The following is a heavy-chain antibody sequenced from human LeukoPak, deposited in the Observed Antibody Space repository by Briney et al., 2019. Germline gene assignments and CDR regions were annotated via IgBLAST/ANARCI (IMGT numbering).Heavy chain of an antibody. J-gene: IGHJ3*02. D-gene: IGHD1-26*01. Sequence: PSQTLSLTCTVSGGSISSGDYYWSWIGQPPGKGLEWIGYIYYSGSTYYNPSLKSRVTISVDTSKNQFSLKLSSVTAADTAVYYCARMGLSVSYFDAFDIWGQGTMVTVSS. CDR2: IYYSGST. V-gene: IGHV4-30-4*08. CDR3: ARMGLSVSYFDAFDI. CDR1: GGSISSGDYY.